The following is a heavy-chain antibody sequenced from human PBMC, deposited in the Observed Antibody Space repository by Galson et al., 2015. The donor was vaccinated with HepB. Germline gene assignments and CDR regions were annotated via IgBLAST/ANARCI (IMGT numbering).Heavy chain of an antibody. D-gene: IGHD3-10*01. Sequence: SLRLSCAASGFTFSSYAMSWVRQAPGKGLEWVSAISGSGGSTYYADSVKGRFTISRDNSKNTLYLQMNSLRAEDTAVYYCAKDLWFGELEPPLGMDVWGQGTTVTVSS. CDR2: ISGSGGST. CDR1: GFTFSSYA. CDR3: AKDLWFGELEPPLGMDV. J-gene: IGHJ6*02. V-gene: IGHV3-23*01.